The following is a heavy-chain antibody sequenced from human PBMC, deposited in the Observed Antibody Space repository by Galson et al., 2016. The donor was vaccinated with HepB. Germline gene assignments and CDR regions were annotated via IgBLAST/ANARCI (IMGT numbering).Heavy chain of an antibody. J-gene: IGHJ4*02. CDR1: GASFSGYY. CDR2: FYYGGST. CDR3: ARHGPVTTHFY. Sequence: SETLSLTCAVYGASFSGYYWGWIRQPPGKGLEWIGSFYYGGSTFYNPSLKSRVTLSVDTSKKQFSLKLNSVTAADTAAYFCARHGPVTTHFYWGQGILVSVSS. V-gene: IGHV4-39*01. D-gene: IGHD4-11*01.